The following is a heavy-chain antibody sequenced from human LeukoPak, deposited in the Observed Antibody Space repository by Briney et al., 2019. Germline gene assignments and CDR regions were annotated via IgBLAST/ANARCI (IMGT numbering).Heavy chain of an antibody. CDR1: GGSISSSSYY. J-gene: IGHJ6*03. CDR3: ARQRADYFYHYLDV. CDR2: VYYGGNT. V-gene: IGHV4-39*01. Sequence: PSETLSLTCPVSGGSISSSSYYWDWVRQPPGKGLEWIGNVYYGGNTFYNSSLESRVTISVDMSKNQFSLKLSSLTAADTAVYYCARQRADYFYHYLDVWGKGTSVTVSS.